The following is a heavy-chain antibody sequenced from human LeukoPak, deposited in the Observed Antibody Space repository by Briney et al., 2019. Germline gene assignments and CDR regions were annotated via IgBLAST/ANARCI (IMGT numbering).Heavy chain of an antibody. D-gene: IGHD2-2*03. CDR1: GYTFTSYG. Sequence: ASVKVSCKASGYTFTSYGISWVRQAPGQGLEWMGWISAYNGNTNYAQKLQGRVTMTTDTSTSTAYMELRSLRSDDTAVYYCAMNTIEDGYDAFDIWGQGTMVTVSS. V-gene: IGHV1-18*01. J-gene: IGHJ3*02. CDR3: AMNTIEDGYDAFDI. CDR2: ISAYNGNT.